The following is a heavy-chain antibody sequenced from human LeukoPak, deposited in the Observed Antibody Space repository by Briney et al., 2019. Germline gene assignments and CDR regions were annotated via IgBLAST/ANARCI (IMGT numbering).Heavy chain of an antibody. V-gene: IGHV3-9*01. Sequence: PGRSLRLSCAASGFTFDDYAMHWVRQAPGKGLEWVSGISWNSGSIGYADSVKGRFTISRDNAKNSLYLQMNSLRAEDTALYYCARDHSSYTTYYYYMDVWGKGTTVTVSS. J-gene: IGHJ6*03. CDR2: ISWNSGSI. D-gene: IGHD6-6*01. CDR1: GFTFDDYA. CDR3: ARDHSSYTTYYYYMDV.